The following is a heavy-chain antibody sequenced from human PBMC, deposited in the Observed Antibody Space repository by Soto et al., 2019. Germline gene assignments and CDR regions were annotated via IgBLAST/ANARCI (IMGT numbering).Heavy chain of an antibody. CDR1: GDSVSSNSAA. CDR3: ARDNYYASSGYYPPTDYYYYGMDV. Sequence: SQTLSLTCAISGDSVSSNSAAWNCIRQCPSRGLEWLGRTYYRSKWHNDYAVSVKSRITINPDTSKNQFSLQLNSVTPEDTAVYYCARDNYYASSGYYPPTDYYYYGMDVRRQGTTVTVSS. CDR2: TYYRSKWHN. D-gene: IGHD3-22*01. J-gene: IGHJ6*02. V-gene: IGHV6-1*01.